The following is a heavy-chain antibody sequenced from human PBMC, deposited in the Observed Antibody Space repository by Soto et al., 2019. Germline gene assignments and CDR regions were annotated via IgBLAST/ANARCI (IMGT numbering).Heavy chain of an antibody. V-gene: IGHV4-34*01. J-gene: IGHJ5*02. D-gene: IGHD4-17*01. CDR1: GGSFSGYY. CDR3: ARTRGTTVTSNWFDP. Sequence: SETLSLTCAVYGGSFSGYYWSWIRQPPGKGLEWIGEINHSGSTNYNPSLKSRVTISVDTSKIQFSLKLSSVTAADTAVYYCARTRGTTVTSNWFDPWGQGTLVTVSS. CDR2: INHSGST.